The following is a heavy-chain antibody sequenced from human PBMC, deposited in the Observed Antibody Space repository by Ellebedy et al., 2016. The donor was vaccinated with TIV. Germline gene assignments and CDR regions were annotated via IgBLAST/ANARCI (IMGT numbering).Heavy chain of an antibody. J-gene: IGHJ6*02. CDR1: EFTFSSSW. CDR2: INSDGSST. CDR3: ARSYDSRGYRGAGMDV. V-gene: IGHV3-74*01. Sequence: GESLKISCAASEFTFSSSWMHWVRQGPGKGLVWVSRINSDGSSTIYADSVKGRFTISRDNAKNTLYLQMNSLRAEDTAVYYCARSYDSRGYRGAGMDVWGQGTTVTVSS. D-gene: IGHD3-22*01.